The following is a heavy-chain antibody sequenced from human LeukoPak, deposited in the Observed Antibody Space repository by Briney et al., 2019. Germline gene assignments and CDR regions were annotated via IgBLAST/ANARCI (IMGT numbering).Heavy chain of an antibody. CDR2: INNDWSST. CDR3: TRETLWVGESHGYHYGMDV. D-gene: IGHD3-10*01. V-gene: IGHV3-74*01. J-gene: IGHJ6*02. CDR1: GFTFNPYW. Sequence: GGSPRLPCAASGFTFNPYWMHWVRQAPGKGPVWVSRINNDWSSTNYADSVKGRFTISRDNAKNTLYLQMNSLRAEDTAVYYCTRETLWVGESHGYHYGMDVWGQGTTVTVSS.